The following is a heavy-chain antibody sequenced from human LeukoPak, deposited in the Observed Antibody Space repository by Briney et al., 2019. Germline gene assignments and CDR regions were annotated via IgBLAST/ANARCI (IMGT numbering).Heavy chain of an antibody. D-gene: IGHD6-13*01. CDR1: GFTFSNFW. V-gene: IGHV3-7*03. CDR3: AKGTSSWYVSFFDY. CDR2: IKVDGSEK. Sequence: PGGSLRLSCVVSGFTFSNFWMSWVRQAPGKGLEWVANIKVDGSEKYYAESVKGRFTISRDNAENSLYLQMNSLRAEDTAVYYCAKGTSSWYVSFFDYWGQGTLVTVSS. J-gene: IGHJ4*02.